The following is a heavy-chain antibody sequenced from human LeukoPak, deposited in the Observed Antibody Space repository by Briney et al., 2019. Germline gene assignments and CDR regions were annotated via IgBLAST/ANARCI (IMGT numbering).Heavy chain of an antibody. D-gene: IGHD4-17*01. CDR1: GFSFSNAL. CDR3: TTYKVTTAFDL. Sequence: GGSLRLSCAASGFSFSNALMTWVRQAPGKGLEWVGRIKSKIDGETTDYTEPVKGRFTISRDVSKNTLYLQMNSLKSEDTAVYYCTTYKVTTAFDLWGRGTLVTVSS. V-gene: IGHV3-15*01. J-gene: IGHJ2*01. CDR2: IKSKIDGETT.